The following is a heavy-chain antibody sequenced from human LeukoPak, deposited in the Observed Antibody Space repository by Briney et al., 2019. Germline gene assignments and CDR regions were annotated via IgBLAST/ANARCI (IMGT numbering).Heavy chain of an antibody. Sequence: ASVKVSCKASGYTFTGYYMHWVRQAPGQGLEWMGWITPNSGGTNYAQKFQGWVTMTRDTSISTAYMELSRLRSDDTAVYYCARDAAYGSGSYGLEYPDYWGQGTLVTVSS. CDR2: ITPNSGGT. V-gene: IGHV1-2*04. CDR1: GYTFTGYY. CDR3: ARDAAYGSGSYGLEYPDY. J-gene: IGHJ4*02. D-gene: IGHD3-10*01.